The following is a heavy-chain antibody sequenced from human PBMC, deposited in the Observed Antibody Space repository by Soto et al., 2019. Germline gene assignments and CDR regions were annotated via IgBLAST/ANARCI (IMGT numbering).Heavy chain of an antibody. V-gene: IGHV1-18*01. J-gene: IGHJ6*02. CDR2: ISAYNGNT. CDR1: GYTFTSYG. Sequence: QVQLVQSGAEVKKPGASVKVSCKASGYTFTSYGISWVRQAPGQGLEWMGWISAYNGNTNYAQKLQGRVTMTTDTSTSTAYMELSSLRSDDTAVYYCARVLTIFPDLDYGMDVWGQGTTVTVSS. D-gene: IGHD3-3*01. CDR3: ARVLTIFPDLDYGMDV.